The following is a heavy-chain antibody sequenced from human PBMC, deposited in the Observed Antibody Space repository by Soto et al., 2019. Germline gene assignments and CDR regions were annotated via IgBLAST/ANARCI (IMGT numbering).Heavy chain of an antibody. CDR2: ISGSGGTT. J-gene: IGHJ4*02. V-gene: IGHV3-23*01. D-gene: IGHD6-25*01. CDR1: GFTFSNYA. CDR3: AKFFVETGSNSGWPWSFHY. Sequence: EVQLLESGGGLVQPGRSLRLSCAASGFTFSNYAMSWVRQAPGQGLDWVSAISGSGGTTSYADSVKGRYTISRDNSKHTRFLQMNSLRAEDAAVYYCAKFFVETGSNSGWPWSFHYWGQRTLVTVSS.